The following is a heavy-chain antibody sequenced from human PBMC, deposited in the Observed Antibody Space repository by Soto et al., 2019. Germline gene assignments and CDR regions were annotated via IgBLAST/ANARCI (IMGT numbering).Heavy chain of an antibody. D-gene: IGHD2-2*01. V-gene: IGHV5-10-1*01. CDR3: ARLRYCSSTSCYGGMDV. CDR1: GYNVTSYW. CDR2: IDPSDSYT. Sequence: PGESLKISCKGSGYNVTSYWSSWERQMPGKGLEWMGRIDPSDSYTNYSPSFQGHVTISADKSISTAYLQWSSLKASDTAMYYCARLRYCSSTSCYGGMDVWGQGTTVTVSS. J-gene: IGHJ6*02.